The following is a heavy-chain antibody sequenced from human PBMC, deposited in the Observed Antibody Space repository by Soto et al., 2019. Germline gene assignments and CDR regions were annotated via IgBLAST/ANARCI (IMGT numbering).Heavy chain of an antibody. CDR2: IYPDDSDI. D-gene: IGHD2-21*01. CDR1: GYSFNTYW. Sequence: PGESLKISCKGSGYSFNTYWIGWVRQMPGKGPEWMGVIYPDDSDIRYSPSFQGQVTISADKSISTAYLQWSSLKASDSGIYYCARRTGLLYSDWGQGTLVTVSS. CDR3: ARRTGLLYSD. V-gene: IGHV5-51*01. J-gene: IGHJ4*02.